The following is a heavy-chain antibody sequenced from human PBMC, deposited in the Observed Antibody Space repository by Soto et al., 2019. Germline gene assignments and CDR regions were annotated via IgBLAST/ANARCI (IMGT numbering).Heavy chain of an antibody. D-gene: IGHD4-4*01. V-gene: IGHV3-23*01. CDR2: IGGSGGNR. Sequence: VQLLESGGGLVQPGGSLRLSCAASGFTFNAYAMTWVRQAPGKGLEWVSAIGGSGGNRYYAGSVRGRFTISRDNSKDIVDLQMNSLRVEDTAVYYCARVASDYINSVDHWGQGILVSVSS. J-gene: IGHJ4*02. CDR1: GFTFNAYA. CDR3: ARVASDYINSVDH.